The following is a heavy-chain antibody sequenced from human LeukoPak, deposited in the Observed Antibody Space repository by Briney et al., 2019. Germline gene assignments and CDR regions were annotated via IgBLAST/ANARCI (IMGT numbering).Heavy chain of an antibody. CDR1: GGSISRGGYY. J-gene: IGHJ4*02. D-gene: IGHD3-22*01. V-gene: IGHV4-31*03. CDR2: IYYSRST. Sequence: SETLSLTCTVSGGSISRGGYYWSWIRQHPGKGLEWIGYIYYSRSTYYNPSLKSRVTISVDTSKNQCSLKLNSVTAADTAVYYCARGFPYDSSGYYFDGFDHWGQGTLVTVSS. CDR3: ARGFPYDSSGYYFDGFDH.